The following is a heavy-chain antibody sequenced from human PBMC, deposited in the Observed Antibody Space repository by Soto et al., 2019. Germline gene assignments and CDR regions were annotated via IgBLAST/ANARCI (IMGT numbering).Heavy chain of an antibody. CDR1: GGTFNSFS. J-gene: IGHJ5*02. CDR2: IIPMSGRP. Sequence: QVQLVQSGAEVKTPGSSVKVSCKASGGTFNSFSIDWVRQAPGQGLEWMGGIIPMSGRPNYAQRFQGRVTLSADKSTNTVYMEVNRLTYEDTAVYYCTRRGRESANWFDPWGQGTRVTVSS. V-gene: IGHV1-69*06. CDR3: TRRGRESANWFDP.